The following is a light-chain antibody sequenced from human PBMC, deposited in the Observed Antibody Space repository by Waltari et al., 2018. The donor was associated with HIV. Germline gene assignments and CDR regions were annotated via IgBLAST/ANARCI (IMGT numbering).Light chain of an antibody. CDR2: STN. Sequence: QTVVTQEPSFSVSPGGKVTLTCGLSSGSVSTSYYPRWYQQTPGQAPRTLIYSTNTRSSGVPDRFSGSILGNKAALTITGAQADDESDYYCVLYMGSGIGVFGGGTKLTVL. CDR3: VLYMGSGIGV. V-gene: IGLV8-61*01. CDR1: SGSVSTSYY. J-gene: IGLJ2*01.